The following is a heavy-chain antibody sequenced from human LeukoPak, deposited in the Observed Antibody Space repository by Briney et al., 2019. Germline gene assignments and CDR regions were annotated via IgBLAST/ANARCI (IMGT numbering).Heavy chain of an antibody. V-gene: IGHV3-21*01. CDR1: GFTFSSYW. Sequence: GGSLRLSCAASGFTFSSYWMHWVRQAPGKGLVWVSSISSSSSYIYYADSVKGRFTISRDNAKNSLYLQMNSLRAEDTAVYYCARAAPNYGGNSWFDYWGQGTLVTVSS. D-gene: IGHD4-23*01. CDR3: ARAAPNYGGNSWFDY. J-gene: IGHJ4*02. CDR2: ISSSSSYI.